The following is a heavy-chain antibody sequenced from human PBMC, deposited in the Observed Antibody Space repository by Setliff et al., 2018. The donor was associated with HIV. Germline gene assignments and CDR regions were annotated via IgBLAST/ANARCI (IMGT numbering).Heavy chain of an antibody. CDR1: GFTFSSYW. Sequence: GGSLRLSCVASGFTFSSYWMHWVRQAPEKGLVWFSHINSDGSGTSYADSVKGRFTISRDNSKNTLYLQMNSLRAEDTAVYYCAKIQNPQGYYYDSSGYYPHPGSPDYWGQGTLVTVSS. D-gene: IGHD3-22*01. CDR2: INSDGSGT. J-gene: IGHJ4*02. CDR3: AKIQNPQGYYYDSSGYYPHPGSPDY. V-gene: IGHV3-74*01.